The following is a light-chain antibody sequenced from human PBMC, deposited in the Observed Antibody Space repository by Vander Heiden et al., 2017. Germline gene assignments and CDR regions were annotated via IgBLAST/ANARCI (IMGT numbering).Light chain of an antibody. CDR3: KIWHSSAVV. Sequence: QAVLTQPSSLSASPGASASLTCTLRSGINVGTYRIYWYQQKPGSPPQYLLRYKSYSDKQQGSGVPSRFSGSKDASDNAGILLISGLQAEEDAYDYCKIWHSSAVVFGGGTKLTVL. V-gene: IGLV5-45*03. CDR1: SGINVGTYR. CDR2: YKSYSDK. J-gene: IGLJ3*02.